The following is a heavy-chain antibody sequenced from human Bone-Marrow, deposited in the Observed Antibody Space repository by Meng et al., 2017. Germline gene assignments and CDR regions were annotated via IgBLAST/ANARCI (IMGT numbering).Heavy chain of an antibody. CDR2: ISAYNGNT. J-gene: IGHJ4*02. CDR1: GYTFTSYG. CDR3: ARDPSSESEWELPFDY. Sequence: ASVKVSCKASGYTFTSYGISWVRQAPGQGLEWMGWISAYNGNTNYAQKLQGRVTMTTDTSTSTAYMELRSLRSDDTAVYYCARDPSSESEWELPFDYWGQGTLVTGSS. V-gene: IGHV1-18*01. D-gene: IGHD1-26*01.